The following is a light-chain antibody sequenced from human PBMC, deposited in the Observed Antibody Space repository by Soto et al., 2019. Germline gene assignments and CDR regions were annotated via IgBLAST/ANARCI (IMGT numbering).Light chain of an antibody. J-gene: IGLJ2*01. CDR2: EVS. Sequence: QSALTQPASVSGSPGQSITISCTGSSSDVGGHNYVSWYQQHPGKAPKLIIFEVSHRPSGVSHRFSGSRSDNTASLTLSGLQAEDEADYYCSSYTTTSAVAFGGGTKVTVL. V-gene: IGLV2-14*01. CDR1: SSDVGGHNY. CDR3: SSYTTTSAVA.